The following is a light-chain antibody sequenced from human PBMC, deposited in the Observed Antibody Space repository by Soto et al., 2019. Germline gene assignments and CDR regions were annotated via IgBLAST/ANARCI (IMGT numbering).Light chain of an antibody. Sequence: IVLTQSPGSLSLSPGERATLSCRASQSISYNYLAWYQHKPGQAPRLLMYDASTRATAVPDRFSGSGSGTDFTLTISRLEPEDSAVYYCQQYGTSPYAFGRGTKLEFK. CDR3: QQYGTSPYA. J-gene: IGKJ2*01. CDR1: QSISYNY. V-gene: IGKV3-20*01. CDR2: DAS.